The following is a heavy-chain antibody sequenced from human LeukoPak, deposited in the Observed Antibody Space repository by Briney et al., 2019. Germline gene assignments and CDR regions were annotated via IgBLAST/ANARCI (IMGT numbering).Heavy chain of an antibody. CDR2: ISYDGSNK. V-gene: IGHV3-30-3*01. CDR3: ARGSLEKGYYDFWSGYPGGFDP. J-gene: IGHJ5*02. CDR1: GFTFSSYA. Sequence: GGSLRLSCAASGFTFSSYAMHWVRQAPGKGLEWVAVISYDGSNKYYADSVKGRFTISRDNSKNTLYLQMNSLRAEDTAVYYCARGSLEKGYYDFWSGYPGGFDPWGQGTLVTVSS. D-gene: IGHD3-3*01.